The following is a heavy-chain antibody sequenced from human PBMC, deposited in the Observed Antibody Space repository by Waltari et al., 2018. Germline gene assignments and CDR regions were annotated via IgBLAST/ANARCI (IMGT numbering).Heavy chain of an antibody. V-gene: IGHV4-34*01. CDR1: GGSFSGYY. J-gene: IGHJ4*02. D-gene: IGHD6-19*01. CDR3: ARKGYSSGWYVLYYFDY. CDR2: INHSGST. Sequence: QVQLQQWGAGLLKPSETLSLTCAVYGGSFSGYYWSWIRQPPGKGLEWIGEINHSGSTNYNPSLKSRVTISVDTSKNQFSLKLSSVTAADTAVYYCARKGYSSGWYVLYYFDYWGQGTLVTVSS.